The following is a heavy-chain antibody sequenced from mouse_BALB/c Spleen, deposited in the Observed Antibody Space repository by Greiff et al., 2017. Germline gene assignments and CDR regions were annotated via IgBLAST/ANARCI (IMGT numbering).Heavy chain of an antibody. CDR3: ARYYYGSSYDYAMDY. V-gene: IGHV3-8*02. J-gene: IGHJ4*01. D-gene: IGHD1-1*01. CDR2: ISYSGST. Sequence: EVQLQESGPSLVKPSQTLSLTCSVTGDSITSGYWNWIRKFPGNKLEYMGYISYSGSTYYNPSLKSRISITRDTSKNQYYLQLNSVTTEDTATYYCARYYYGSSYDYAMDYWGQGTSVTVSS. CDR1: GDSITSGY.